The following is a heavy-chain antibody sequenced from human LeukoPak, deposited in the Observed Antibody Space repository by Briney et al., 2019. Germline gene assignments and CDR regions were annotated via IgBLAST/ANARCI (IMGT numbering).Heavy chain of an antibody. J-gene: IGHJ6*02. CDR2: IKQDGSEK. D-gene: IGHD3-10*01. CDR1: EFTFSNYG. CDR3: ARRGLRSQSGKPYYGSDV. Sequence: GWSLRLSCAATEFTFSNYGMSWVRQAPGKGLDLLAHIKQDGSEKQYVESVKGRFTISRDNAKNSLYLQMNSLRAEDTAVYYWARRGLRSQSGKPYYGSDVWGQGTTVTVSS. V-gene: IGHV3-7*01.